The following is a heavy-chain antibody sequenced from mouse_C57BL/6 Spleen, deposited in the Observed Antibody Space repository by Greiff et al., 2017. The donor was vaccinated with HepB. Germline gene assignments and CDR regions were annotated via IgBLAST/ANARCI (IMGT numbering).Heavy chain of an antibody. Sequence: VQLQQSGAELVRPGASVTLSCKASGYTFTDYEMHWVKQTPVHGLEWIGAIDPETGGNAYNQKFKGKAILTADKSSSTAYMELRSLTSEDSAVYYCTKIYYDYDGAFAYWGQGTLVTVSA. V-gene: IGHV1-15*01. J-gene: IGHJ3*01. CDR3: TKIYYDYDGAFAY. CDR1: GYTFTDYE. D-gene: IGHD2-4*01. CDR2: IDPETGGN.